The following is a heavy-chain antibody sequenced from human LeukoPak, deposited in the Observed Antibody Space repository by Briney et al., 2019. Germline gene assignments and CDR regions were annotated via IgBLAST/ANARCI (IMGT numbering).Heavy chain of an antibody. V-gene: IGHV3-9*01. CDR2: ISWNSGSI. D-gene: IGHD3-22*01. CDR1: GFTFDDYA. J-gene: IGHJ4*02. Sequence: GGSLRLSCAASGFTFDDYAMHWVRQAPGKGLEWVSGISWNSGSIGYADSVKGRFTISRDNAKNSLYLQMNSLRAEDTALYYCAKDSGDYYDSSGYYCSFDYWGQGTLVTVSS. CDR3: AKDSGDYYDSSGYYCSFDY.